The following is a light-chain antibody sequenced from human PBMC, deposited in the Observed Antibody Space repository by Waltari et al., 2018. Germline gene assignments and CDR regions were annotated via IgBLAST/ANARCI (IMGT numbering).Light chain of an antibody. CDR2: EVS. J-gene: IGLJ1*01. Sequence: QSALTQPASVSGSPGQSTTIPCSGTASHVGAYDFVSWYQQHPGKAPHLIIYEVSNRPSGISNRFSASKSGNTASLTISGLQAEDEADYYCSSYTTSSAPGVFGTGTRVTVL. CDR3: SSYTTSSAPGV. V-gene: IGLV2-14*01. CDR1: ASHVGAYDF.